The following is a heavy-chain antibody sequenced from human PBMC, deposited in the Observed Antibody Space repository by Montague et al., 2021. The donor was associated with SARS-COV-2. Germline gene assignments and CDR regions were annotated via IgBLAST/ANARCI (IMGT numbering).Heavy chain of an antibody. Sequence: SETLSLTCSVSSGSIISSGYSWGWIRQPPGKDLEWIGNIYYSGTTYYNPSLQSRGTISVDTSKNHLSLSLSSVTAADTAVYFCARGMIRGVTTPFDYWGQGSQVTVSS. CDR3: ARGMIRGVTTPFDY. J-gene: IGHJ4*02. D-gene: IGHD3-10*01. V-gene: IGHV4-39*02. CDR2: IYYSGTT. CDR1: SGSIISSGYS.